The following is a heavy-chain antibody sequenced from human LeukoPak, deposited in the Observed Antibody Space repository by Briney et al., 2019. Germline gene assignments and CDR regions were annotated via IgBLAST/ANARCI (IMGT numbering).Heavy chain of an antibody. CDR1: GGSINSGDYH. CDR2: ISYSGSI. J-gene: IGHJ5*02. V-gene: IGHV4-31*11. Sequence: SETLSLTCGVSGGSINSGDYHWSWIRQRPGKGLEWIGYISYSGSIFYNPSLKSRVTISVHTSKIQFSLKLTSVTAADTAVYYCVRVGGLQYDWFDPWGQGTLVTVSS. CDR3: VRVGGLQYDWFDP. D-gene: IGHD4-11*01.